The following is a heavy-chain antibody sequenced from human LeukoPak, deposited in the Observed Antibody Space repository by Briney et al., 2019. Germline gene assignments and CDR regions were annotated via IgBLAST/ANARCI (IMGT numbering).Heavy chain of an antibody. CDR3: ATEFEFKGAVDY. CDR2: FDPEDGET. CDR1: GYTLTELS. Sequence: ASVKVSCKVSGYTLTELSMHWVRQAPGKGLEWMGGFDPEDGETIYEQKFQGRVTMTEDTSTDTAYMELRSLRSKDTAVYYCATEFEFKGAVDYWGQGTLVTVSS. V-gene: IGHV1-24*01. J-gene: IGHJ4*02.